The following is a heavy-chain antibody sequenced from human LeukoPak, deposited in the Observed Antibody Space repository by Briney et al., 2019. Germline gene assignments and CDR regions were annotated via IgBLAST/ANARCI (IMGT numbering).Heavy chain of an antibody. Sequence: SETLSLTCTVSGGSISSSSYYWGWIRQPPGKGLEWIGYIYYSGSTYYNPSLKSRVTMSVDTSKNQFSLNLKSVSAADTAVYYCTRDDFGIKTDWEDYYYMDVWGKGTTVTVSS. J-gene: IGHJ6*03. CDR2: IYYSGST. CDR3: TRDDFGIKTDWEDYYYMDV. CDR1: GGSISSSSYY. D-gene: IGHD3-3*01. V-gene: IGHV4-39*02.